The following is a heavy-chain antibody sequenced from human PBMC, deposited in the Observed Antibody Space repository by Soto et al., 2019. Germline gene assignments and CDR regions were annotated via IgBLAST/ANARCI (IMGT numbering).Heavy chain of an antibody. D-gene: IGHD3-10*01. CDR3: ARVSGIYYYGMDV. Sequence: SETLSLTCAVYGGSFSGYYLSWIRQPPGKGLEWIGEINHSGSTNYNPSLKSRVTISVDTSKNQFSLKLSSVTAADTAVYYCARVSGIYYYGMDVWGQGTTVTVSS. CDR1: GGSFSGYY. V-gene: IGHV4-34*01. CDR2: INHSGST. J-gene: IGHJ6*02.